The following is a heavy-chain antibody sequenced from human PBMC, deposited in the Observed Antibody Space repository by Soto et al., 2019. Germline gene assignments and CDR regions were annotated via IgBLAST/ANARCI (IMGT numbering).Heavy chain of an antibody. Sequence: GGSLRLSCAASGFTFSNYCMSWVRQAPGKGLEWVANIKQDGSEKYYVDSVKGRFTISRDNAKNSLYLQMNSLRAEDTAVYYCARDMRLPPYYYYMDVWGKGTTVTVSS. D-gene: IGHD6-25*01. CDR2: IKQDGSEK. CDR3: ARDMRLPPYYYYMDV. CDR1: GFTFSNYC. J-gene: IGHJ6*03. V-gene: IGHV3-7*01.